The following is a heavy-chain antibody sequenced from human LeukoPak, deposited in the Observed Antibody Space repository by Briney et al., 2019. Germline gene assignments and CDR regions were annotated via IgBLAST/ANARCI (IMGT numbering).Heavy chain of an antibody. CDR3: ARDRGRCFDY. Sequence: ASVKVSCKASGYTFTVYYIHWVRQAPGQGLEWMGWMNPNNGATNFAQRFQGRVTMTRDMSMNTAYMELRRLRSDDTAVYFCARDRGRCFDYWGQGTLVTVSS. J-gene: IGHJ4*02. D-gene: IGHD6-25*01. CDR2: MNPNNGAT. V-gene: IGHV1-2*02. CDR1: GYTFTVYY.